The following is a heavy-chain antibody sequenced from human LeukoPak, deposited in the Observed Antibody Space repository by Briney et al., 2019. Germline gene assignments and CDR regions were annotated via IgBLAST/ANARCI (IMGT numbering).Heavy chain of an antibody. CDR3: AKDKYSSTSIDC. V-gene: IGHV3-30*02. CDR2: LWNDGSNK. Sequence: GGSLRLSCTASGFTFSSNGMHWVRQAPGKGLEWVAHLWNDGSNKGYGASVKGRFTISRDNSKNTLHLQMNSLRAEDTAIYYCAKDKYSSTSIDCWGQGTLVTVSS. J-gene: IGHJ4*02. D-gene: IGHD6-13*01. CDR1: GFTFSSNG.